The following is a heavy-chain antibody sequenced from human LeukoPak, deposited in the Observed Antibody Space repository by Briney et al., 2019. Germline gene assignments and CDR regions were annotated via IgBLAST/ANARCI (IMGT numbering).Heavy chain of an antibody. D-gene: IGHD3-10*01. CDR1: GYTFTSYD. CDR2: MNPNSGNT. Sequence: ASVKVSCKASGYTFTSYDINWVRQATGQGLEWMGWMNPNSGNTGYAQKFQGRVTITRNTSISTAYMELSSLRSEDTAVYYCARRAGLWFGELLPHLDYWGQGTLVTVSS. V-gene: IGHV1-8*03. CDR3: ARRAGLWFGELLPHLDY. J-gene: IGHJ4*02.